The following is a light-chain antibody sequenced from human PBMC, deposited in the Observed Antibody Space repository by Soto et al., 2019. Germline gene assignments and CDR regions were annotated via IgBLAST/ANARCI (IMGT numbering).Light chain of an antibody. V-gene: IGKV1-39*01. CDR2: AAS. CDR1: QRISTY. Sequence: DIQMTQSPSSLSAFVGDRVTITCRASQRISTYLNWYHQKPGRAPQLLIYAASSLQSGVPSRFSGSGSGTDFTLTISSLQPEDFGAYYCQQSYSMPPYTFGQGTKLEI. CDR3: QQSYSMPPYT. J-gene: IGKJ2*01.